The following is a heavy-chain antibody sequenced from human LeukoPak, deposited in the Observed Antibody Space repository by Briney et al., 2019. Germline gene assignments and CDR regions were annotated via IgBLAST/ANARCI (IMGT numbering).Heavy chain of an antibody. Sequence: GGSLRLSCAASGFTFDDYAMHWVRQAPGKGLEWVSGISWNSGSIGYADSVKGRFTISRDNAKNSLYLQMNSLRAEDTALYYCAKDMRAAAVGGAFDIWGQGTMVTVSS. J-gene: IGHJ3*02. CDR2: ISWNSGSI. D-gene: IGHD6-13*01. CDR1: GFTFDDYA. CDR3: AKDMRAAAVGGAFDI. V-gene: IGHV3-9*01.